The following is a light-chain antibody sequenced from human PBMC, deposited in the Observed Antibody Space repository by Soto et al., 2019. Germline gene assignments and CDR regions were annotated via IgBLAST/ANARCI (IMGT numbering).Light chain of an antibody. CDR1: QSVSNN. CDR2: GAS. J-gene: IGKJ4*01. V-gene: IGKV3D-15*01. CDR3: QQYNNGPLT. Sequence: EIVLTQSPGTLSLSPGERATLSCRASQSVSNNYLAWYQQKPGQAPRLLIYGASNRATGIPDRFSGSGSGTEFTLTISSLQSEDSAVYYCQQYNNGPLTFGGGTKVDI.